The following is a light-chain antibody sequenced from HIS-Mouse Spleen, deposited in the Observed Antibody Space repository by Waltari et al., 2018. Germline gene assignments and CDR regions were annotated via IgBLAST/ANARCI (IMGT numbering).Light chain of an antibody. CDR2: EDS. Sequence: SYELTQPPSVSVSPGQTARIPCSGDVLPKRYAHWYQQKSGQAPVLVSYEDSKRPSGIPERFSGSSSGTMATLTISGAQVEDEADYYCYSTDSSGNHRVFGGGTKLTVL. CDR3: YSTDSSGNHRV. J-gene: IGLJ2*01. V-gene: IGLV3-10*01. CDR1: VLPKRY.